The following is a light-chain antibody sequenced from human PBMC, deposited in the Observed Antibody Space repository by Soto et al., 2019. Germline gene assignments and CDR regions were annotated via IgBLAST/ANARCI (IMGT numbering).Light chain of an antibody. CDR1: QSLTSNY. Sequence: IVLTQSPGTLSLSPGERATLPCRASQSLTSNYVAWYQQKPVQAPRLLIYGASIKATGIPDRFSGSGSGTDFTLTISRLEPEDFAVYYWQQYGRSSWTCGQGTKVEIK. CDR2: GAS. J-gene: IGKJ1*01. V-gene: IGKV3-20*01. CDR3: QQYGRSSWT.